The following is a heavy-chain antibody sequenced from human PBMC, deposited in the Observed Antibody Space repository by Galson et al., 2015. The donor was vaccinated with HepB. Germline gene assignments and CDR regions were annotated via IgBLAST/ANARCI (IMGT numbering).Heavy chain of an antibody. Sequence: SLRLSCAASGFTFSSYGMHWVRQAPGKGLEWVAFIRYDGSNKYYADSVKGRFTISRDNSKNTLYLQMNSLRAEDTAVYYCANQFYGSGSYFDRGYVFAFDIWGQGTMVTVSS. CDR2: IRYDGSNK. J-gene: IGHJ3*02. CDR3: ANQFYGSGSYFDRGYVFAFDI. CDR1: GFTFSSYG. D-gene: IGHD3-10*01. V-gene: IGHV3-30*02.